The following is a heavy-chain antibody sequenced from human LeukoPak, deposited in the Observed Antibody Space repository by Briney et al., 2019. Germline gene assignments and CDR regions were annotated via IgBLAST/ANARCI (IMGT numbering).Heavy chain of an antibody. CDR1: GYTFTGYG. J-gene: IGHJ5*02. Sequence: ASVNVSCKASGYTFTGYGISWVRQAPGQGLEWMGWISAYNGNTNYAQKLQGRVTMTTDTSTSTAYMELRSLRSDDTAVYYCAREFHVPFYDILTGYYNYWFDPWGQGTLVTVAS. V-gene: IGHV1-18*01. CDR2: ISAYNGNT. CDR3: AREFHVPFYDILTGYYNYWFDP. D-gene: IGHD3-9*01.